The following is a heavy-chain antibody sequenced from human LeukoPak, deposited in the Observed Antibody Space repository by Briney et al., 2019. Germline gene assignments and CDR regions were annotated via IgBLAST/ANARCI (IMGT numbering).Heavy chain of an antibody. CDR1: GFTVSSNY. Sequence: PGGSLRLSCAASGFTVSSNYMSWVRQVPGKGLEWVSSVSESGGSTYYADSVKGRFTISRDNSKDTLSLQMNSLRAEDTAVYYCARAYDSSGWPNWFDPWGQGTLVTVSS. D-gene: IGHD6-19*01. J-gene: IGHJ5*02. CDR3: ARAYDSSGWPNWFDP. V-gene: IGHV3-53*01. CDR2: SESGGST.